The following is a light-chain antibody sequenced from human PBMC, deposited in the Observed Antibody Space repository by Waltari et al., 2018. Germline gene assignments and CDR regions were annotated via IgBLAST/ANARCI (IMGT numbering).Light chain of an antibody. CDR1: QSLLHSNGKIF. CDR2: LGS. CDR3: MQALQTPYT. J-gene: IGKJ2*01. V-gene: IGKV2-28*01. Sequence: DIVMTQSPLSLPVTPGEPASISCRSSQSLLHSNGKIFVDWYLQKPGQSPQLLIYLGSNRASGVPDRFSGSRSGTDFTLKISRVEAEDVGVYYCMQALQTPYTFGQGTKLEIK.